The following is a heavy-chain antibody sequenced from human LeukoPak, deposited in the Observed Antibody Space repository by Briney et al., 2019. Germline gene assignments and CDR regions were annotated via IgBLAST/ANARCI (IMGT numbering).Heavy chain of an antibody. D-gene: IGHD1-20*01. V-gene: IGHV1-18*01. Sequence: ASVKVSCKASGYTCTSYGISWVRQAPGQGLEWMGWISAYNGNTNYAQKLQGRVTMTTDTSTSTAYMELRSLRSDDTAVYYCARVRQGITGNKWFDPWGQGTLVTVSS. CDR3: ARVRQGITGNKWFDP. CDR2: ISAYNGNT. J-gene: IGHJ5*02. CDR1: GYTCTSYG.